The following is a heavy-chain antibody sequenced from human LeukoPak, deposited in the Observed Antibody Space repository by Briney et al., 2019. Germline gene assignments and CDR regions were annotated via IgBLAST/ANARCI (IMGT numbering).Heavy chain of an antibody. CDR1: GFTFSSYP. CDR2: ISGSGGST. Sequence: QPGGSLRLSCAASGFTFSSYPMSWVPQAPGKGLEWVSAISGSGGSTYYADSVKGRFTISRDNSKNTLYLQMNSLRPEDTAVYYCAKECPNFGVAFYAAHDYWGQGTLVTVSS. J-gene: IGHJ4*02. D-gene: IGHD2/OR15-2a*01. CDR3: AKECPNFGVAFYAAHDY. V-gene: IGHV3-23*01.